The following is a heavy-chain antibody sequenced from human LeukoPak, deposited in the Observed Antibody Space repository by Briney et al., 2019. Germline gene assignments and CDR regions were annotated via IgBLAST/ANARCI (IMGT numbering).Heavy chain of an antibody. CDR3: AKDQGYSYTSIDY. Sequence: GGSLRLSCAASGFTFSIYAMSWVRQAPGKGLEWVSAISGSGGSTYYADSVKGRFTISRDNSKNTLYLQMNSPRADDTAVYYCAKDQGYSYTSIDYWGQGTLVTVSS. CDR1: GFTFSIYA. CDR2: ISGSGGST. J-gene: IGHJ4*02. D-gene: IGHD5-18*01. V-gene: IGHV3-23*01.